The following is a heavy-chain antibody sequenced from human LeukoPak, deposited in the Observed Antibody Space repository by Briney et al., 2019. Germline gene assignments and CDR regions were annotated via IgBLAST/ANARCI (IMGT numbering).Heavy chain of an antibody. V-gene: IGHV4-38-2*02. CDR2: IFHSGSV. D-gene: IGHD2-15*01. CDR1: GYSIISDYF. Sequence: SETLSLTCIVSGYSIISDYFWGWVRQPPGKGPEWIGSIFHSGSVYYNPSLRSRVTISVDPSKDRFSLKLTSVTAADTAVYYCARVVASTSIDSWGQGTLVTVSS. J-gene: IGHJ4*02. CDR3: ARVVASTSIDS.